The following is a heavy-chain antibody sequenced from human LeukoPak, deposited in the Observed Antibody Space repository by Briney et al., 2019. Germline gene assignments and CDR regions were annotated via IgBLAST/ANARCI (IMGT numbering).Heavy chain of an antibody. V-gene: IGHV3-53*01. CDR3: ARDRRRLRGMNGDGDAFDI. CDR1: GFSVRSNY. D-gene: IGHD1-1*01. Sequence: GGALRLSCAASGFSVRSNYVSWVRQAPGKGLEWVSMIYSDGSIFHADSVKGRFTMSRDNSRNTLDLQMNSLRVEDTAVYFCARDRRRLRGMNGDGDAFDIWGQGTMVTVSS. CDR2: IYSDGSI. J-gene: IGHJ3*02.